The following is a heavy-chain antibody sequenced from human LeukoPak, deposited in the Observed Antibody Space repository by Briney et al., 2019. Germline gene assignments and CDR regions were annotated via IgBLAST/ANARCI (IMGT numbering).Heavy chain of an antibody. CDR1: GGSISSYY. D-gene: IGHD3-10*01. CDR2: IYYSGST. V-gene: IGHV4-59*01. CDR3: ARESTMVRGVSTFDY. J-gene: IGHJ4*02. Sequence: PSETLSLTCTVSGGSISSYYWSWIRQPPGKGLEWIGYIYYSGSTNYNPSLKSRVTISVDTSKNQFSLKLSSVTAADTAVYYCARESTMVRGVSTFDYWGQGTLVTVSS.